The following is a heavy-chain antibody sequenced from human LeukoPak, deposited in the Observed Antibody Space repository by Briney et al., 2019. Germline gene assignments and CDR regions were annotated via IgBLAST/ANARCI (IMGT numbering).Heavy chain of an antibody. J-gene: IGHJ5*02. V-gene: IGHV3-30-3*01. D-gene: IGHD4-17*01. Sequence: GGSLRLSCAASGFTFSSYAMHWVRQAPGKGLEWVAVISYDGSNKYYADSVKGRFTISRDNSKNTLYLQMNSLRAEDTAVYYCARDYGDYSGSYWFDPWGQGTLVTVSS. CDR3: ARDYGDYSGSYWFDP. CDR2: ISYDGSNK. CDR1: GFTFSSYA.